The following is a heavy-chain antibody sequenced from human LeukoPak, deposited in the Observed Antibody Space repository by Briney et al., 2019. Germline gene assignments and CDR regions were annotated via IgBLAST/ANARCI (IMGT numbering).Heavy chain of an antibody. CDR3: AKGALYYYDSSGYYHDY. CDR1: GFTFSSYA. CDR2: ISGSGGIT. V-gene: IGHV3-23*01. J-gene: IGHJ4*02. D-gene: IGHD3-22*01. Sequence: GGSLRLSCAASGFTFSSYAMSWVRQAPGKGLEWVSAISGSGGITYYADSVKGRFTLSRDNSKNTLYLQMNSLRAEDTAVYYCAKGALYYYDSSGYYHDYWGQGTLVTVSS.